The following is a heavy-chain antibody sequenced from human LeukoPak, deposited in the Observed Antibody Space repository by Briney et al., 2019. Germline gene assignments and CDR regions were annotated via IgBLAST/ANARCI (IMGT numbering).Heavy chain of an antibody. CDR3: ARGVVSIFGVASYYYYYYMDV. D-gene: IGHD3-3*01. V-gene: IGHV4-61*02. CDR1: GGSISSGSYY. Sequence: PSETLSLTCTVSGGSISSGSYYWSWIRQPAGTGLEWIGRIYTSGSTNYNPSLKSRVTISVDTSKNQFSLKLSSVTAADTAVYYCARGVVSIFGVASYYYYYYMDVWGKGTTVTVSS. J-gene: IGHJ6*03. CDR2: IYTSGST.